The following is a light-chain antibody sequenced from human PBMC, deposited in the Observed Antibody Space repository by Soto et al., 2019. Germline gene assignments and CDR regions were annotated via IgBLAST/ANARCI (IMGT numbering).Light chain of an antibody. CDR1: QSISSY. CDR2: AAS. CDR3: QKSYSTPRK. J-gene: IGKJ1*01. Sequence: EIQMTQSPSSLSASVGDIVTITCRASQSISSYLNWYQQKPGKAPKLLIYAASSLQSGVPSRFSGSGSGTDFTLTISSLQPEDFATYYCQKSYSTPRKCGQGNTGAIK. V-gene: IGKV1-39*01.